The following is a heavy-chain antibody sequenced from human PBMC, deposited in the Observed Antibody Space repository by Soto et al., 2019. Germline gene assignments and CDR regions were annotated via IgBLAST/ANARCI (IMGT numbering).Heavy chain of an antibody. J-gene: IGHJ6*02. V-gene: IGHV3-11*01. CDR3: ARLASLGHPYSLGMDV. Sequence: PGGSLRLSCVASGFTFSDYYMTWIRQAPGKGLEWVSYISSNGVSMYYGDSVKGRFTISRDDAENSLHLQMNSLRAEDTAVYYCARLASLGHPYSLGMDVCGQGTTVTVSS. CDR1: GFTFSDYY. D-gene: IGHD2-21*01. CDR2: ISSNGVSM.